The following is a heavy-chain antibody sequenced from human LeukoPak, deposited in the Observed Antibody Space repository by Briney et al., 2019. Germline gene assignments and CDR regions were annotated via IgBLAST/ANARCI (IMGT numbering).Heavy chain of an antibody. CDR2: IYHSGST. CDR3: ARGTRLDY. CDR1: GGSISSGGYY. J-gene: IGHJ4*02. V-gene: IGHV4-30-2*01. Sequence: PSQTLSLTCTVSGGSISSGGYYWSWIRQPPGKGLEWIGYIYHSGSTYYNPSLKSRVTISVDRSKNQFSLKLSSVTAADTAVYYCARGTRLDYWGQGTLVTVYS. D-gene: IGHD6-6*01.